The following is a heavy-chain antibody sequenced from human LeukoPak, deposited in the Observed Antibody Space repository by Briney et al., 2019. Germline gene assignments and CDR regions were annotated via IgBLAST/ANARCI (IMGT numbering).Heavy chain of an antibody. CDR3: ARLFYGSGSPFDY. CDR1: GGSISSGGYY. V-gene: IGHV4-30-2*01. D-gene: IGHD3-10*01. Sequence: SETLSLTCTVSGGSISSGGYYWSWIRQPPGKGLEWIGYIYHSGSTYYNPSLKSRVTISVDTSKNQFSLKLSSVTAADTAVYYCARLFYGSGSPFDYWGQGTLVTVSS. J-gene: IGHJ4*02. CDR2: IYHSGST.